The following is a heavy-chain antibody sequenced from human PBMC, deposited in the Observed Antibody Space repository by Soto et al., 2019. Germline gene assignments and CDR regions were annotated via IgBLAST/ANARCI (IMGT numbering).Heavy chain of an antibody. Sequence: EEQLVESGGGLVQPGGSLRLSCAASGFTFSSYCMHLVRQAPGKGLVWVSRLNPGGSITAYADSVKGRFTISRDNAKNPLYLQMNSLRGDDTAVYYCARVPTGKYGVWNYWGQGTLGTVAS. D-gene: IGHD2-8*01. CDR3: ARVPTGKYGVWNY. CDR1: GFTFSSYC. J-gene: IGHJ4*02. CDR2: LNPGGSIT. V-gene: IGHV3-74*01.